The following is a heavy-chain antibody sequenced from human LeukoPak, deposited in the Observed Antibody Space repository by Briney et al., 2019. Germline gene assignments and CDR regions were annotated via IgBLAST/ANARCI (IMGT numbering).Heavy chain of an antibody. CDR3: AKDQRCSGGSCYADY. D-gene: IGHD2-15*01. CDR2: ISGSGGST. CDR1: GFTFSSYA. V-gene: IGHV3-23*01. Sequence: PGGSLRLSCAASGFTFSSYAMSWVRQAPGKGLELVSAISGSGGSTYYADSVKGRFTISRDNSKNTLYLQMNSLRAEDTAVYYCAKDQRCSGGSCYADYWGQGTLVTVSS. J-gene: IGHJ4*02.